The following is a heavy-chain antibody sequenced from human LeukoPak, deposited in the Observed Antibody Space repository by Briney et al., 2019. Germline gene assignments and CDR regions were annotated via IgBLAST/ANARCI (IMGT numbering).Heavy chain of an antibody. Sequence: GGSLRLSCAASGFTFSDYYMSWIRQAPGKGLEWVSYISSSSSYTNYADSVKGRFTISRDNAKTSMYLQMNSLRAEDTAVYYCARDFESLTTYYFDYWGQGTLVTVSS. D-gene: IGHD1-1*01. V-gene: IGHV3-11*05. J-gene: IGHJ4*02. CDR2: ISSSSSYT. CDR1: GFTFSDYY. CDR3: ARDFESLTTYYFDY.